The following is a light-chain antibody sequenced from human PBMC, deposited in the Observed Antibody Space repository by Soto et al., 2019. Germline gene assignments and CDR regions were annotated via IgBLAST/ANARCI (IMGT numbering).Light chain of an antibody. V-gene: IGKV1-12*01. CDR1: QGIGSW. CDR2: AAS. J-gene: IGKJ4*01. CDR3: QQGNSFPRT. Sequence: DIPMTQSPSSVSASVGDRVTITSRASQGIGSWLAWYQQKPGKAPKLLIYAASSLQSGVPSRFGGSGSGRDFTLTISSLKPEDFATYYCQQGNSFPRTFGGGTKVEIK.